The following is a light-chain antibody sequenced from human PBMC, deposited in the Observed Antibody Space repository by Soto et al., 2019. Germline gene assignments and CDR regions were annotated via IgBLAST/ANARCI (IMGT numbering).Light chain of an antibody. CDR3: QQYNSYPWT. CDR1: KSISSW. V-gene: IGKV1-5*03. Sequence: DIQMTQSPSTLSESVGDRVTITCRASKSISSWLAWYQQKPGKAPKLLIYKASSLESGVPSRFSGSGSGTEFTLTISSLQPDDFATYYCQQYNSYPWTFGQGTKVEIK. J-gene: IGKJ1*01. CDR2: KAS.